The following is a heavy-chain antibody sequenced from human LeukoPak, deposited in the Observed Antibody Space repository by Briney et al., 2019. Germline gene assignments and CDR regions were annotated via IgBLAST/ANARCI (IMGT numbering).Heavy chain of an antibody. J-gene: IGHJ3*02. Sequence: SETLSLTCGVYGGSLSNYYWSWIRQPPGKGLEWIGEINDRGKTIYNPSLKSRVTISIDTSKNQFSLKLTSGIAADTAMYYCARPVYCSSTTCTGPFHIWGQGTMVTVSS. CDR2: INDRGKT. CDR1: GGSLSNYY. V-gene: IGHV4-34*01. CDR3: ARPVYCSSTTCTGPFHI. D-gene: IGHD2-2*01.